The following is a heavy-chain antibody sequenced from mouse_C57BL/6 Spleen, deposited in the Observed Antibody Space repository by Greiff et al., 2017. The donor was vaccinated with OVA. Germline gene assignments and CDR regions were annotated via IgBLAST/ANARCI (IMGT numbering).Heavy chain of an antibody. CDR3: AREGETYYGSSLWFAY. D-gene: IGHD1-1*01. CDR2: IYPGSGST. V-gene: IGHV1-55*01. J-gene: IGHJ3*01. CDR1: GYTFTSYW. Sequence: QVQLQQSGAELVKPGASVKMSCKASGYTFTSYWITWVKQRPGQGLEWIGDIYPGSGSTNYNEKFQSKATLTVDTSSSTAYMQLSSLTSEDSAVYYCAREGETYYGSSLWFAYWGQGTLVTVSA.